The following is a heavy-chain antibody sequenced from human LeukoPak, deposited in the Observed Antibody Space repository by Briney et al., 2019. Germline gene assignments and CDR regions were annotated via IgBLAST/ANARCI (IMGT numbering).Heavy chain of an antibody. CDR2: ISYDGSNK. J-gene: IGHJ4*02. CDR3: AKGGVKMAYFDY. Sequence: GGSLRLSCAASGFTFSSYGMHWVRQAPGKGLEWVAVISYDGSNKYYADSVKGRFTISRDNSKNTLYLQMNSLRAEDTAVYYCAKGGVKMAYFDYWGQGTLVTVSS. V-gene: IGHV3-30*18. D-gene: IGHD5-24*01. CDR1: GFTFSSYG.